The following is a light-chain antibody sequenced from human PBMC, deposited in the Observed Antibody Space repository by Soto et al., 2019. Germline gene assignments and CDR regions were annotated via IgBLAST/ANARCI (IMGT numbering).Light chain of an antibody. CDR3: QQYNSYSRT. Sequence: DIQMTQSPSTLSASVGDRVTIPCRASQSISSWLAWYQQKPGKAPKLLIYDASSLESGVPSRFSGSGSGTEFNLTISSLQTDDFATYYCQQYNSYSRTFGQGTKGEIK. V-gene: IGKV1-5*01. J-gene: IGKJ1*01. CDR1: QSISSW. CDR2: DAS.